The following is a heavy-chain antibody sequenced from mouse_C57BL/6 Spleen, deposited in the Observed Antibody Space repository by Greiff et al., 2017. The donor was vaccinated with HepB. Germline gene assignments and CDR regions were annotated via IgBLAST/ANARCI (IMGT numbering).Heavy chain of an antibody. CDR2: IYPGSGNT. V-gene: IGHV1-76*01. CDR3: ARVYRYYAMDY. J-gene: IGHJ4*01. Sequence: VHLVESGAELVRPGASVKLSCKASGYTFTDYYINWVKQRPGQGLEWIARIYPGSGNTYYNEKFKGKATLTAEKSSSTAYMQLSSLTSEDSAVYFCARVYRYYAMDYWGQGTSVTVSS. CDR1: GYTFTDYY. D-gene: IGHD2-1*01.